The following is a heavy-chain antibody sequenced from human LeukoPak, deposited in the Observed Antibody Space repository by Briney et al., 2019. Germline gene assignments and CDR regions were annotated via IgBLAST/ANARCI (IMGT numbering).Heavy chain of an antibody. Sequence: GGSLRLSCAASGFTFSSYAMHWVRQAPGKGLEWVAVISYVGSDKYYADSVKGRFTISRDNSKNALYLQMNSLRAEDTAVYYCASSVGGYYYALDYWGQGTLVTVSS. CDR1: GFTFSSYA. D-gene: IGHD3-22*01. V-gene: IGHV3-30*04. CDR2: ISYVGSDK. J-gene: IGHJ4*02. CDR3: ASSVGGYYYALDY.